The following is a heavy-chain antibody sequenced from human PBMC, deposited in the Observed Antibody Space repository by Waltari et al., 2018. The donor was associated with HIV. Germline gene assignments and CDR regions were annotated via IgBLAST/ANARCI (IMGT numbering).Heavy chain of an antibody. V-gene: IGHV3-33*01. Sequence: QVQLVESGGGVVQPGRSLRLSCAASGFTFSSYGMHWVRQAPGKGVEGVEVKRYMGRNKYYADSVKGRFTISRDNSKNTLYLQMNSLRAEDTAVYYGARERGSYSGGMYFQHWGQGTLVTVSS. CDR3: ARERGSYSGGMYFQH. D-gene: IGHD1-26*01. CDR1: GFTFSSYG. CDR2: KRYMGRNK. J-gene: IGHJ1*01.